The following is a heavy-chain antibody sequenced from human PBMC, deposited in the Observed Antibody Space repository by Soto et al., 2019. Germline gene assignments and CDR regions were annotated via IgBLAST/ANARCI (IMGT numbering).Heavy chain of an antibody. D-gene: IGHD2-2*01. Sequence: EVDLLESGGGLVQPGGSLRLSCVASGFTFGDYAMRWVRQAPGKGLEWVSGITASGRVTDYADSVKGRFTISRDNSKNTLSRQMSSLRAEDTAVYYCAKAHKVYASTWFFFDHWGQGTLVVVSS. CDR1: GFTFGDYA. V-gene: IGHV3-23*01. CDR2: ITASGRVT. J-gene: IGHJ4*02. CDR3: AKAHKVYASTWFFFDH.